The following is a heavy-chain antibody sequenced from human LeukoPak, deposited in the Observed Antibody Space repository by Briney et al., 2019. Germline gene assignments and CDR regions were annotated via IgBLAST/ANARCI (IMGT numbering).Heavy chain of an antibody. CDR3: ARDDRDGYNWAWFDY. J-gene: IGHJ4*02. Sequence: GGSLRLSCGASGFTFSSYEMNWVRQAPGKGMEWVSYISSSGSTIYYADSVKGRFTISRDNAKNSLYLQMNSLRAEDTAVYYCARDDRDGYNWAWFDYWGQGTLVTVSS. V-gene: IGHV3-48*03. D-gene: IGHD5-24*01. CDR1: GFTFSSYE. CDR2: ISSSGSTI.